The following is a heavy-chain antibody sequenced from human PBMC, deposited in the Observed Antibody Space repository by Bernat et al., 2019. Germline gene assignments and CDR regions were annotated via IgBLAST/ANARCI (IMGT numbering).Heavy chain of an antibody. CDR2: IYHSGST. CDR3: ARGSGYDPWDY. CDR1: GGSISSNNW. J-gene: IGHJ4*02. Sequence: QVQLQESGPGLVNPSGTLSLTCAVSGGSISSNNWWSWVRQPPGKGLEWVGEIYHSGSTNYNPSLKIRVTVSVDKSKNQFSLKLSSVTAADTAVYYCARGSGYDPWDYWGQGTLVTVSS. V-gene: IGHV4-4*02. D-gene: IGHD5-12*01.